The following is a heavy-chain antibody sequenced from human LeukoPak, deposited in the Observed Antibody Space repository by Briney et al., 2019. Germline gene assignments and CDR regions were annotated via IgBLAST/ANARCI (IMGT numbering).Heavy chain of an antibody. CDR1: GGTFSSYT. CDR3: ASAPRGSYNWFDP. V-gene: IGHV1-69*02. Sequence: SVKVSCKASGGTFSSYTISWVRQAPGQGLEWMGRIIPILGIANYAQKFQGRVTITTDESTSTAYMELSSLRSEDTAVYYCASAPRGSYNWFDPWGQGTLVTVSS. J-gene: IGHJ5*02. CDR2: IIPILGIA.